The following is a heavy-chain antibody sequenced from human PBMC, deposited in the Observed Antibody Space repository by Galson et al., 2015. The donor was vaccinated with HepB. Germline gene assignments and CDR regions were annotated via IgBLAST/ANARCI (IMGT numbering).Heavy chain of an antibody. D-gene: IGHD1-26*01. V-gene: IGHV3-30*18. CDR1: GFTFSSYG. CDR2: ISYDGSNK. J-gene: IGHJ4*02. CDR3: AKDLYGELPDY. Sequence: SLRLSCAASGFTFSSYGMHWVRQAPGKGLEWVAVISYDGSNKYYADSVKGRFTISRDNSKNTLYLQMNSLRAEDTAVYYCAKDLYGELPDYWGQGTLVTVSS.